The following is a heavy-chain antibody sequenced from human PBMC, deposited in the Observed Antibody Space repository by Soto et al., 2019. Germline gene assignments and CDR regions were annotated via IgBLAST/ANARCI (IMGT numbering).Heavy chain of an antibody. Sequence: QLQLQESGPGLVKPSETLSLTCTVSGGSISSSSYYLGWIRQPPGKGLEWIGSIYYSGSTYYNPSLKSRVTISVDTSKNQFSLKLSSVTAADTAVYYCARHYGIYGSGSYTWFDPWGQGTLVTVSS. V-gene: IGHV4-39*01. D-gene: IGHD3-10*01. CDR1: GGSISSSSYY. J-gene: IGHJ5*02. CDR3: ARHYGIYGSGSYTWFDP. CDR2: IYYSGST.